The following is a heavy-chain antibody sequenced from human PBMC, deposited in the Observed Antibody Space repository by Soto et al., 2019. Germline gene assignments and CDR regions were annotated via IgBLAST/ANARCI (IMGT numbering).Heavy chain of an antibody. Sequence: QVQLQESGPGLVKPSETLSLTCTVSGGSISSYYGSWIRQPPGKGLEWIGYIYYSGSTNYNPSLKSRVTISVDTSKNQFSLKLSSVTAADTAVYYCARAWERDGMVDYWGQGTLVTVSS. J-gene: IGHJ4*02. D-gene: IGHD3-16*01. CDR2: IYYSGST. CDR3: ARAWERDGMVDY. V-gene: IGHV4-59*01. CDR1: GGSISSYY.